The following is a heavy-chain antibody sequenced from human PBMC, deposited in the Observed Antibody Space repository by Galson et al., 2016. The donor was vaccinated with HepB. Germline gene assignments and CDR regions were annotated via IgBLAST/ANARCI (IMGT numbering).Heavy chain of an antibody. Sequence: SLRLSCAASGFAFSNYVMTWVRQSPGKGLEWVSRIGGPGRSKDYADSVNGRFTIFRDNSKNTLYLQIDSLRSEDTAVYYCAKAFTTADNFYQFGMDVWGKGPWSPSSQ. D-gene: IGHD1-1*01. V-gene: IGHV3-23*01. CDR2: IGGPGRSK. CDR1: GFAFSNYV. CDR3: AKAFTTADNFYQFGMDV. J-gene: IGHJ6*04.